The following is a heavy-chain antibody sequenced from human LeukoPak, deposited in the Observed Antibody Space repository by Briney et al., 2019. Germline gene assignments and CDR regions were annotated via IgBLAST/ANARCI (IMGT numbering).Heavy chain of an antibody. V-gene: IGHV4-34*01. CDR1: GGSFSGYY. J-gene: IGHJ5*02. CDR2: INHSGST. CDR3: ARGPDSGSYFAWFDP. D-gene: IGHD3-10*01. Sequence: PSETLSLTCAVYGGSFSGYYWSWIRQPPGKGLEWIGEINHSGSTHYNPSLKGRVTIAVDTSKNQLFLKLNSVTAADTAVYYCARGPDSGSYFAWFDPWGQGTLVTVSS.